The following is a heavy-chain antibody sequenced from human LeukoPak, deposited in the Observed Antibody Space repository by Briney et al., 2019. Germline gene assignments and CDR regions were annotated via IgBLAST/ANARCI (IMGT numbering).Heavy chain of an antibody. CDR1: GGSISSSSYY. D-gene: IGHD6-13*01. V-gene: IGHV4-39*07. J-gene: IGHJ4*02. CDR2: IYYSGST. Sequence: SETLSLTCTVSGGSISSSSYYWGWIRQPPGKGLEWIGIIYYSGSTYYNPSLKSRVTISVDTSKNQFSLKLSSVTAADTAVYYCARDERWYGANDYWGQGTLVTVSS. CDR3: ARDERWYGANDY.